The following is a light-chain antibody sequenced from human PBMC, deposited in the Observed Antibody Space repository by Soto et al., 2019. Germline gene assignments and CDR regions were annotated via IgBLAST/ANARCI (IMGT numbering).Light chain of an antibody. J-gene: IGLJ3*02. CDR1: TGAVTSGYL. CDR2: STN. Sequence: QAVVTQEPSLTVSPGGTVTLTCASSTGAVTSGYLPNWFQQKPGQAPRALIYSTNNKYSWTPARFSGSLLGGKAALTVSGVQPEDEAEYYCLLNYGGAHHFVFGGGTQLTVL. V-gene: IGLV7-43*01. CDR3: LLNYGGAHHFV.